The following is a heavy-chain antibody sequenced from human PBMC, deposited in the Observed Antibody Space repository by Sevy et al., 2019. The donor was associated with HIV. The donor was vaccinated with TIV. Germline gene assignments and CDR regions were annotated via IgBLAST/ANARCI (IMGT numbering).Heavy chain of an antibody. D-gene: IGHD3-10*01. CDR1: GFTFSSYA. Sequence: GGSLRLSCAASGFTFSSYAMSWVRQAPGKGLEWVSAISGSGGSTYYADSVKGRFTISRDTSKNTLYLQMNSLRAEDTAVYYCAKDAPTGPESPDAFYIWGPGKMVTVSS. J-gene: IGHJ3*02. CDR3: AKDAPTGPESPDAFYI. V-gene: IGHV3-23*01. CDR2: ISGSGGST.